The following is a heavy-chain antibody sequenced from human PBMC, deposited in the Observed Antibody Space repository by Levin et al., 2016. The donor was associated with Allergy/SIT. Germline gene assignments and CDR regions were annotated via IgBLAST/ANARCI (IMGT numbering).Heavy chain of an antibody. Sequence: GESLKILLCTPRGIPTFSSYSIERGSARLRGKGLEWVSSISSSSSYTNYADSVKGRFTISRDNAENSLYLQMNSLRDEDTAVYYCARGAAYTAKPYFDYWGQGTLVTVSS. J-gene: IGHJ4*02. D-gene: IGHD3-16*01. CDR3: ARGAAYTAKPYFDY. V-gene: IGHV3-21*01. CDR2: ISSSSSYT. CDR1: GIPTFSSYS.